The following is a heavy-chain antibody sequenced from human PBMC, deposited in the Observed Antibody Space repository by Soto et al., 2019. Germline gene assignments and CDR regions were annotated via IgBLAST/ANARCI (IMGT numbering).Heavy chain of an antibody. Sequence: SETLSLTCTVSGGSISSSSYYWGWIRQPPGKGLEWIGSIYYSGSTYYNPSLKSRVTISVDTSKNQFSLKLSSMTAADTAVYYCARRVLDCSGGSCYETYFDFWGQGTLVTV. CDR1: GGSISSSSYY. CDR2: IYYSGST. D-gene: IGHD2-15*01. V-gene: IGHV4-39*01. J-gene: IGHJ4*02. CDR3: ARRVLDCSGGSCYETYFDF.